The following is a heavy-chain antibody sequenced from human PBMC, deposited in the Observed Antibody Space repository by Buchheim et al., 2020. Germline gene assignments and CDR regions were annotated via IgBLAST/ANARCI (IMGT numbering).Heavy chain of an antibody. Sequence: VQLVESGGGLVQPGGSLRLSCAASGFTFSDLWMHWVRQTPGKGLMWVSRINSDGSSTIYGESVKGRFNVSRDHAENTLYLQMNSLRAENTGVYYCARDPLLNGGTLDYWGQGT. V-gene: IGHV3-74*01. CDR3: ARDPLLNGGTLDY. J-gene: IGHJ4*02. D-gene: IGHD7-27*01. CDR1: GFTFSDLW. CDR2: INSDGSST.